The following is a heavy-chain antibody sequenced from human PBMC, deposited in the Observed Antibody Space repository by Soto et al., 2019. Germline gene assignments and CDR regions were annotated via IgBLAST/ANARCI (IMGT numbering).Heavy chain of an antibody. V-gene: IGHV1-18*01. CDR3: ASDREYSYGYGMDV. D-gene: IGHD5-18*01. J-gene: IGHJ6*02. CDR1: VGTFSNYA. Sequence: ASVKVSCKASVGTFSNYAINWVRQAPGQGLEWMGWISAYNCNTNYAQKLQGRVTMTTDTSTSTAYMELRSLGSDDTAVYYCASDREYSYGYGMDVWGQGTTVTVSS. CDR2: ISAYNCNT.